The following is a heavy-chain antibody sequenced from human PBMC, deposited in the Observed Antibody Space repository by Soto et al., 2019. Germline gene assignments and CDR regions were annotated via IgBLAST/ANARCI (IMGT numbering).Heavy chain of an antibody. CDR2: MNPNSGNT. CDR3: AKIVRCNCRSIRCRFQGNEFYYYMDV. J-gene: IGHJ6*03. CDR1: GYTFTNYD. D-gene: IGHD2-2*01. Sequence: QVPLVQSGAEVKKPGASVKVSCKASGYTFTNYDINWVRQATGQGLEWMGWMNPNSGNTGYAQQFQGRFTLTREACTSTAYMKLSSLKSEDTAVYYCAKIVRCNCRSIRCRFQGNEFYYYMDVWGKGTTVTVTS. V-gene: IGHV1-8*01.